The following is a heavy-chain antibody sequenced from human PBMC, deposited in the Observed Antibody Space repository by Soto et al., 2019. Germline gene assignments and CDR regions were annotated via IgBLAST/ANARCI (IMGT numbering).Heavy chain of an antibody. CDR1: GCTFTGYY. Sequence: ASVNVSCKASGCTFTGYYMHWVRQAPGQGLEWMGWINPNSGGTNYAQKFQGRVTMTRDTSISTAYMELSRLRSDDTAVYYCATKWIQQIVGYWGQRALVAVSS. CDR2: INPNSGGT. J-gene: IGHJ4*02. CDR3: ATKWIQQIVGY. V-gene: IGHV1-2*02. D-gene: IGHD5-18*01.